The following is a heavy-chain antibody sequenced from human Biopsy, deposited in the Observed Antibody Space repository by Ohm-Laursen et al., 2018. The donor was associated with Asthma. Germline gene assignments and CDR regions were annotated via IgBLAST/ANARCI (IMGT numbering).Heavy chain of an antibody. CDR3: ARGPNYHGSGRAPIGMDV. V-gene: IGHV4-61*08. J-gene: IGHJ6*02. CDR2: FFLPGGD. D-gene: IGHD3-10*01. CDR1: GGAIRTSGYY. Sequence: TLSLTCSVSGGAIRTSGYYWGWIRQPPGKERRWLGFFFLPGGDNYNPSLKSRVTISVDTSKNQFSLRLNSVTAADTAVYYCARGPNYHGSGRAPIGMDVWGQGTTVTVSS.